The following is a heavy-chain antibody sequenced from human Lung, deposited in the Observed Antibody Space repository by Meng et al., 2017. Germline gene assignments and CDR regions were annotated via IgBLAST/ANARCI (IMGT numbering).Heavy chain of an antibody. D-gene: IGHD1-26*01. CDR2: INTGNGAA. V-gene: IGHV1-3*04. J-gene: IGHJ4*02. Sequence: QVQLVQSGSELKKPGASVKVSCKASGYTFTSYPIYWVRQAPGQRPEWMGWINTGNGAAKYSQKFQGRVTMTRDTSASTAYMELSSLTSEDTATYYCASHPRELPSWGQGTLVTVSS. CDR1: GYTFTSYP. CDR3: ASHPRELPS.